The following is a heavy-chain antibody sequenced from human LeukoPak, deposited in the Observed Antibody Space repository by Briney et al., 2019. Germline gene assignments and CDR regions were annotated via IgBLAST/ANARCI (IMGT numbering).Heavy chain of an antibody. CDR1: GFTFSSYA. J-gene: IGHJ4*02. CDR3: ASGEMATIGDRIGGSYFDY. V-gene: IGHV3-30*04. CDR2: ISYDGSDK. Sequence: PGGSLRLSCAASGFTFSSYAMYWVRQAPGKGLEWVAVISYDGSDKFYADSVKGRFTISRDSSKNTLYLQMNSLRAEDTAVYYCASGEMATIGDRIGGSYFDYWGQGTLVTVSS. D-gene: IGHD5-24*01.